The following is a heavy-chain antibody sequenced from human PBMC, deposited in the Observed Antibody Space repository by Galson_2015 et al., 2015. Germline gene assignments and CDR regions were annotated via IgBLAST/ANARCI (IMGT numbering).Heavy chain of an antibody. CDR3: ARDPGFSTGWFDY. Sequence: SLRLSCAAPGFSFSDYYMSWIRQAPGKGLEWVSYIDSSGSTGSTLYYADSVKGRFTISRDNAKNSLYLQMNSLRAEDTAVYYCARDPGFSTGWFDYWGQGTLVTVSS. CDR2: IDSSGSTGSTL. J-gene: IGHJ5*01. D-gene: IGHD6-19*01. V-gene: IGHV3-11*01. CDR1: GFSFSDYY.